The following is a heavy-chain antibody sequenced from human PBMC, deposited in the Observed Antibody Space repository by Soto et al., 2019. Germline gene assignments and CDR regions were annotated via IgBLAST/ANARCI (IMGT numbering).Heavy chain of an antibody. J-gene: IGHJ5*02. Sequence: XSVKISCKASGGTFSSYAISWVRQAPGQGLEWMGGIIPNSGGTNYAQKFQGRVTMTRDTSISTAYMELSRLRSDDTAVYYCARPYCSSTSCVNWFDHWGQGSLVTVSS. V-gene: IGHV1-2*02. CDR3: ARPYCSSTSCVNWFDH. CDR2: IIPNSGGT. CDR1: GGTFSSYA. D-gene: IGHD2-2*01.